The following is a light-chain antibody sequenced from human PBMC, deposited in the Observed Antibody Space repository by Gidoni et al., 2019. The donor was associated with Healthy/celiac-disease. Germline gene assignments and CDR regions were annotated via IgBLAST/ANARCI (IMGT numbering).Light chain of an antibody. CDR1: QSVSSSY. V-gene: IGKV3-20*01. Sequence: EIVLTQSPGTLSLSPGERATLSCRASQSVSSSYLAWYQQKPGQTPRLLIYGASSRATGIPDRFSGSGSGTDFTLTISRLEPEDFAVYYCQHYGSSYTFXQXTKLEIK. CDR2: GAS. CDR3: QHYGSSYT. J-gene: IGKJ2*01.